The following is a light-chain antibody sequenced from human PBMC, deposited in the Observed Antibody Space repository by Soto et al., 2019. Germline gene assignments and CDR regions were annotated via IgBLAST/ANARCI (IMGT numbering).Light chain of an antibody. J-gene: IGLJ1*01. CDR2: YDD. V-gene: IGLV1-36*01. Sequence: VLTQPPSASEAPRQRVTISCSGSSSNIGNNAVNWYQQLPGKAPKLLIYYDDLLPSGVSDRFSGSKSGTSASLAISGLQSEDVADYYCAAWDDSLNGYVFGTGTKVTVL. CDR3: AAWDDSLNGYV. CDR1: SSNIGNNA.